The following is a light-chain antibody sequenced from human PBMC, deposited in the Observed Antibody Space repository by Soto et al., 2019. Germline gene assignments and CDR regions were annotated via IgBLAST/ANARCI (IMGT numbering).Light chain of an antibody. CDR3: QQYNSYPGT. J-gene: IGKJ1*01. Sequence: GFTQSPCTLSLSTGERATLSCRASQTVRNNYLAWYQQKPGQAPRLLIYGASTRATGIPARFSGSGSGTEFTLTISSLQPDDFATYYCQQYNSYPGTFGQGTKVDIK. CDR1: QTVRNN. CDR2: GAS. V-gene: IGKV3-15*01.